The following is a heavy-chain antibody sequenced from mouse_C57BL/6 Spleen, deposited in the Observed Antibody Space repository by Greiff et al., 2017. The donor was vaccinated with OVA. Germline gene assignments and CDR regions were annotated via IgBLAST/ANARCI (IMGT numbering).Heavy chain of an antibody. D-gene: IGHD2-3*01. CDR2: INPSSGYT. Sequence: QVQLKESGAELAKPGASVKLSCKASGYTFTSYWMHWVKQRPGQGLEWIGYINPSSGYTKYNQKFKDKATLTADKSSSTAYMQLSSLTYEDSAVYYCASKRGDDGNYVKNAMDYWGQGTSVTVSS. J-gene: IGHJ4*01. V-gene: IGHV1-7*01. CDR1: GYTFTSYW. CDR3: ASKRGDDGNYVKNAMDY.